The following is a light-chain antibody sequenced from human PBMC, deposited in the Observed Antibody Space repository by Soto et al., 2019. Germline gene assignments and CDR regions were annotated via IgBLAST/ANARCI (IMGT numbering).Light chain of an antibody. CDR1: QSVSSN. CDR3: QQYNNWPLFT. J-gene: IGKJ3*01. Sequence: EIVMTQSPATLSVSPGERATLSCRASQSVSSNLAWYQQKPGQAPRLLIYGASTRATGIPARFSGSGSGTEFTLTISXXXXEXFAVYYCQQYNNWPLFTFGPGTKVDIK. V-gene: IGKV3-15*01. CDR2: GAS.